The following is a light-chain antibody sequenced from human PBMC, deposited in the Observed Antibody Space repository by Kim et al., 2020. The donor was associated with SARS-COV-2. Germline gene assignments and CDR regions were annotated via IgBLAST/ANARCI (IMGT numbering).Light chain of an antibody. CDR1: SSDVGNYNV. CDR3: FSYAGSWV. J-gene: IGLJ3*02. CDR2: EGN. Sequence: QSALTQPASVSGSPGQSITISCTGSSSDVGNYNVVSWYQQHPGKAPKLLIYEGNKRPSGVSNRFSGSKSGNTASLTISGLQAEDEADYYCFSYAGSWVFGGGTQLTVL. V-gene: IGLV2-23*01.